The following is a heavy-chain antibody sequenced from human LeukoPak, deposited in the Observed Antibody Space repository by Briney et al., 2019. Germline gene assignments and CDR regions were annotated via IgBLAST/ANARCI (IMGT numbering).Heavy chain of an antibody. D-gene: IGHD6-19*01. CDR1: GGSISSSSYW. V-gene: IGHV4-39*07. CDR3: ARSVAGWGGDYFDY. CDR2: IYYSGST. Sequence: PSETLSLTCTVSGGSISSSSYWWGWIRQPPGKGLEWIANIYYSGSTHYNPTLKSRVTISIEKSKNQFSLELSSVTAADTAVYYCARSVAGWGGDYFDYWGQGTLVTVSS. J-gene: IGHJ4*02.